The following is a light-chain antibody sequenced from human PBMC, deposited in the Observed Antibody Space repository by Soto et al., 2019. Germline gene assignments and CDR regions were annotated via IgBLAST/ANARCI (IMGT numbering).Light chain of an antibody. J-gene: IGKJ1*01. CDR1: QSITNNY. Sequence: EVVLTQSPGTLSLSPGERATLSCRASQSITNNYLAWYQQKPGQAPRLLIYGASSRATGIPDRFSGSGSGTDFTLTISRLEPEDFAVYYCQQYGSSRTFGQGTKVAIK. CDR2: GAS. CDR3: QQYGSSRT. V-gene: IGKV3-20*01.